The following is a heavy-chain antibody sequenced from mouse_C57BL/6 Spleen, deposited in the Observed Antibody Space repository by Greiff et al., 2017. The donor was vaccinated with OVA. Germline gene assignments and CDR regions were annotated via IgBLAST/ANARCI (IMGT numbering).Heavy chain of an antibody. CDR3: ARRGYDYDDAMDD. CDR2: IYPRSGNT. CDR1: GYTFTCYG. V-gene: IGHV1-81*01. J-gene: IGHJ4*01. D-gene: IGHD2-4*01. Sequence: QVQLQQSGAELARPGASVKLSCKASGYTFTCYGISWVKQRTGQGLEWIGEIYPRSGNTYYNEKFKGKATLTADKSSSTAYMELRSLTSEDSAVDFCARRGYDYDDAMDDWGQGTSVTVSS.